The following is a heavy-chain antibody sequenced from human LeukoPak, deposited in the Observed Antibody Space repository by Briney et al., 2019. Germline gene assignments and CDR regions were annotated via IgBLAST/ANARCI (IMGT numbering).Heavy chain of an antibody. J-gene: IGHJ4*02. V-gene: IGHV3-11*06. CDR3: AREEQLERLD. D-gene: IGHD1-1*01. CDR1: GFTFSDYY. Sequence: GGSLRLSCAASGFTFSDYYMTWIRQVPGKGLEWVSSISSRSSYIYYADSVKGRFTISRDNAKDSLYLQMNSLRAEDTAVYYCAREEQLERLDWGQGTLVTVSS. CDR2: ISSRSSYI.